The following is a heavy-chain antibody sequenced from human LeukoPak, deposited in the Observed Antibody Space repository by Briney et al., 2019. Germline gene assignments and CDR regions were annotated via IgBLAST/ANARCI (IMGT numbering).Heavy chain of an antibody. CDR1: GFTFSSYA. CDR2: ISGSGGST. CDR3: AKIRLRDIVVVPAAFDY. J-gene: IGHJ4*02. Sequence: GGSLRLSCAASGFTFSSYAMSWFGQAPGKGLSGVSAISGSGGSTYYADSVKGRFTISRDNSKNTLYLQMNSLRAEDTAVYYCAKIRLRDIVVVPAAFDYWGQGTLVTVSS. D-gene: IGHD2-2*01. V-gene: IGHV3-23*01.